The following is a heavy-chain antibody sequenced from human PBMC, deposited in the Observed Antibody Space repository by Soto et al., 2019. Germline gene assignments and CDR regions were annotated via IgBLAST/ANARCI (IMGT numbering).Heavy chain of an antibody. D-gene: IGHD2-2*02. J-gene: IGHJ6*02. CDR2: IIPIFGTA. CDR3: ATHEIGHCISASCYKGGYYYGMDV. CDR1: GGTFSSYS. Sequence: SVKVSCKASGGTFSSYSICWVRQAPGQGLEWMGGIIPIFGTADYAQKFQGRVTITADESTSTAYMELSSLRSEDTAMYYCATHEIGHCISASCYKGGYYYGMDVWGQGTTVTVSS. V-gene: IGHV1-69*13.